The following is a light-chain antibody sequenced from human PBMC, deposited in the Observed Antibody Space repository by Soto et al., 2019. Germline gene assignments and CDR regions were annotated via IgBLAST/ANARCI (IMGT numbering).Light chain of an antibody. CDR3: QQSYTLSPLT. V-gene: IGKV1-39*01. CDR2: AAS. J-gene: IGKJ4*01. Sequence: DIQMTQSPSYLSASVGDRVTITCRASQSINSYLNWYQQKPGKAPKVLISAASNLQSGVPSRFSGSGSGTVFTLTISSLQPEDFATYFCQQSYTLSPLTFGGGTKV. CDR1: QSINSY.